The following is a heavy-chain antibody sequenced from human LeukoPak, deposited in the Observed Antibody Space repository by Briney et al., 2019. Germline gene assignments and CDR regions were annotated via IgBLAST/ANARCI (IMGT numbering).Heavy chain of an antibody. CDR2: IYYSGST. V-gene: IGHV4-30-4*08. CDR3: ARDIGPTVVTQGLFDY. CDR1: GGSIGSGDYY. D-gene: IGHD4-23*01. Sequence: SETLSLTCAVPGGSIGSGDYYWSWIRQPPGKGLEWIGYIYYSGSTYYNPSLKSRVTISVDTSKNQFSLKLSSVTAADTAVYYCARDIGPTVVTQGLFDYWGQGTLVTVSS. J-gene: IGHJ4*02.